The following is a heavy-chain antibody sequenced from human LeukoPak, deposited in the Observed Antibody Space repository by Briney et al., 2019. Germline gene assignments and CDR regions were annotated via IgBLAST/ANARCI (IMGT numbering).Heavy chain of an antibody. Sequence: AETLSLTCDVSGVSISRTNWWRWVRQSPGQVLGWIGEISLSGRTNYNPSLQSRVTMSLDESKNQLSLDLAYVTAADTAVYYCSRESGAFSPFGYWGQGTLVTVHS. CDR1: GVSISRTNW. V-gene: IGHV4-4*02. J-gene: IGHJ4*02. CDR2: ISLSGRT. D-gene: IGHD1-26*01. CDR3: SRESGAFSPFGY.